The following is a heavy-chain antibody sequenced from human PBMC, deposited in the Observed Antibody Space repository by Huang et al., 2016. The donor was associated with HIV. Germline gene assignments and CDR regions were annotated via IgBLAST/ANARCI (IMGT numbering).Heavy chain of an antibody. Sequence: ESGGGVVQPGGSLRLSCAASGFKLSGFGMHWVRQAPGKGLEWVAVISYDGRSQFYTDSVKGRFTISRDNSDNTLSLQMKGLRPDDTAVYYCAKESRWFSDFDHWGQGVLVSVSS. CDR2: ISYDGRSQ. J-gene: IGHJ4*02. D-gene: IGHD2-15*01. CDR3: AKESRWFSDFDH. V-gene: IGHV3-30*18. CDR1: GFKLSGFG.